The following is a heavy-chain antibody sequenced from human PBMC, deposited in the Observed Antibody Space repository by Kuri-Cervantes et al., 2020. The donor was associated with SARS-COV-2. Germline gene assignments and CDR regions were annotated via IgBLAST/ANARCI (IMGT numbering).Heavy chain of an antibody. D-gene: IGHD3-10*01. CDR1: GYSFSSYW. CDR2: IYPGGSDT. CDR3: ARRETYYYGSGSYYESYYGLDV. V-gene: IGHV5-51*01. Sequence: KVSCKGSGYSFSSYWIGWVRQMPGKGLEWMGIIYPGGSDTRYSPSFQGQVTISADKSINTAYLQWSSLKASDTAMYYCARRETYYYGSGSYYESYYGLDVWGQGTMVTVSS. J-gene: IGHJ6*02.